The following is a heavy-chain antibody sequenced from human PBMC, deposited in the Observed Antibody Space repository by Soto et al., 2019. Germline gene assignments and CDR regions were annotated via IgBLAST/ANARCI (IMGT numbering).Heavy chain of an antibody. J-gene: IGHJ4*02. V-gene: IGHV1-69*12. Sequence: QVQLVQSGAEVKKPGSSVKVSCKASGGTFSSYAISWVRQAPGQGLEWMGGIIPIFGTANYAQKFQGRVTITADESTSTAYMELGSLRSEDTAVYYCARERGQGIAVAGEFDYWGQGTLVTVSS. CDR2: IIPIFGTA. CDR1: GGTFSSYA. D-gene: IGHD6-19*01. CDR3: ARERGQGIAVAGEFDY.